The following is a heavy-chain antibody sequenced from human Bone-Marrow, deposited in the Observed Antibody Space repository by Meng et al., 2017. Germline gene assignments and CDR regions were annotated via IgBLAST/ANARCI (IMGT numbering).Heavy chain of an antibody. CDR2: ISYDGSNK. D-gene: IGHD6-13*01. V-gene: IGHV3-30*01. Sequence: ESGGYWVRPGLSLKLSVETSGFTFSSYAMHWVRQAQGKGLEWVAVISYDGSNKYYADSVKGRFTISRDNSKNTLYLQMNSLRAEDTAVYYCARDRAAAGIYDYWGQGTLVTVSS. CDR1: GFTFSSYA. J-gene: IGHJ4*02. CDR3: ARDRAAAGIYDY.